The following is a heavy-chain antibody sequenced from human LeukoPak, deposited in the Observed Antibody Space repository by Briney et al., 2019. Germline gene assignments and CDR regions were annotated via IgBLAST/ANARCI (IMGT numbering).Heavy chain of an antibody. J-gene: IGHJ4*02. CDR2: IYTSGST. CDR3: ARDYSSSFDY. V-gene: IGHV4-4*07. CDR1: GGSFSGYY. Sequence: PSETLSLTCAVYGGSFSGYYWSWIRQPAGKGLEWIGRIYTSGSTNYNPSLKSRVTMSVDTSKNQFSLKLSSVTAADTAVYYCARDYSSSFDYWGQGTLVTVSS. D-gene: IGHD6-6*01.